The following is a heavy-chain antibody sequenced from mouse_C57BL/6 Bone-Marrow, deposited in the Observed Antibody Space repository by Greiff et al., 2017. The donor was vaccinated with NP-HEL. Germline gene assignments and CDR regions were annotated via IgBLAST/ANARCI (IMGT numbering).Heavy chain of an antibody. J-gene: IGHJ3*01. D-gene: IGHD1-1*01. CDR3: ARQNYGSSLFAY. CDR1: GFTFSDYG. Sequence: EVKLVESGGGLVQPGGSLKLSCAASGFTFSDYGMAWVRQAPRKGPEWVAFISNLAYSIYYADTVTGRFTISRENAKNTLYLEMSSLRSEDTAMYYCARQNYGSSLFAYWGQGTLVTVSA. V-gene: IGHV5-15*04. CDR2: ISNLAYSI.